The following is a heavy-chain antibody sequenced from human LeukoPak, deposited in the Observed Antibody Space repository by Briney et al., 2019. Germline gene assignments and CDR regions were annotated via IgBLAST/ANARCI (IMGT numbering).Heavy chain of an antibody. Sequence: GGSLRLSCAASGFTFSSYAMHWVRQAPGKGLEWVAVISYDGSNKYYADSVKGRFTISRDNSKNTLYLQMNSLRAEDTAVYYCARGGTMIEVDYWGQGTLVTVSS. CDR2: ISYDGSNK. D-gene: IGHD3-22*01. J-gene: IGHJ4*02. V-gene: IGHV3-30-3*01. CDR3: ARGGTMIEVDY. CDR1: GFTFSSYA.